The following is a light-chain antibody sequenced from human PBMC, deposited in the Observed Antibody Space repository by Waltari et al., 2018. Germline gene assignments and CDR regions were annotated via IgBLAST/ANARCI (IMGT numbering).Light chain of an antibody. J-gene: IGLJ2*01. CDR2: RNK. V-gene: IGLV1-44*01. CDR1: NSNVGSHS. CDR3: AAWDYSLDGHVL. Sequence: QSVLTQPPSASGTPGQRVTISCSGSNSNVGSHSVNWYQQGPGTAPKLLIYRNKQRPSGVPDRFSGSKSGTSASLAISGLQSEDEADYYCAAWDYSLDGHVLFGGGTKLTVL.